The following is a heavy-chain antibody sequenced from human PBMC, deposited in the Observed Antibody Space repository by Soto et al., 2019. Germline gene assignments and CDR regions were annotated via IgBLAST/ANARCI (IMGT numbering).Heavy chain of an antibody. J-gene: IGHJ4*02. CDR1: GFTFNNKW. V-gene: IGHV3-74*01. CDR2: IDGAAATT. D-gene: IGHD1-26*01. Sequence: LRLSCTASGFTFNNKWMHWVRQAPGKGLVWLSRIDGAAATTNYADSVKGRFTISRDNAKNIVFLHVNGLTDEDTAVYYCARGGAMGVDYWGQGTLVTVSS. CDR3: ARGGAMGVDY.